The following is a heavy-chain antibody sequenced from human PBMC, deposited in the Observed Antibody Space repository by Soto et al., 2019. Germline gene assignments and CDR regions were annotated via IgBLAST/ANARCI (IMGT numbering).Heavy chain of an antibody. V-gene: IGHV1-2*04. CDR1: GYTFTGYY. CDR3: ARARFNGTAFYYAFDI. J-gene: IGHJ3*02. D-gene: IGHD1-7*01. CDR2: INPNSGGT. Sequence: ASVKVSCKASGYTFTGYYMHWVRQAPGQGLEWKGWINPNSGGTNYAQKFQGWVTMTRDTSISTAYMELSRLRSDDTSLYYCARARFNGTAFYYAFDIWGQGTMVTVSS.